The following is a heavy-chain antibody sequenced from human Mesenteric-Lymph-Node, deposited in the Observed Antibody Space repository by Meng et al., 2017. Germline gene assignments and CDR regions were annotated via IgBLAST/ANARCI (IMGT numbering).Heavy chain of an antibody. D-gene: IGHD3-10*01. J-gene: IGHJ5*02. CDR1: GGCFNGYY. CDR2: IIHSGNT. Sequence: QAQLQQWGAGLLQLPETLSPICGVSGGCFNGYYWSWIRQPPGKGLEWIAEIIHSGNTNYNPSLKSRVTISVDRSNNQFSLRLKSVSAADTAVYYCARGRFGDAANSYNWFDPWGQGTLVTVSS. CDR3: ARGRFGDAANSYNWFDP. V-gene: IGHV4-34*01.